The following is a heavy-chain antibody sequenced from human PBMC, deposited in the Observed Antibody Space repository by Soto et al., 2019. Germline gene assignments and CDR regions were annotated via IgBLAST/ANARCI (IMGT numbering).Heavy chain of an antibody. V-gene: IGHV1-18*01. J-gene: IGHJ3*02. D-gene: IGHD3-16*01. CDR2: ISAYNGNT. Sequence: ASVKVSFKASGYTFTSYGISWVRQAPGQGLEWMGWISAYNGNTNYAQKLQGRVTMTTDTSTSTAYMELRSLRSDDTAVYYCARGKINLGAQIDAFDIWGQGTMVTVSS. CDR3: ARGKINLGAQIDAFDI. CDR1: GYTFTSYG.